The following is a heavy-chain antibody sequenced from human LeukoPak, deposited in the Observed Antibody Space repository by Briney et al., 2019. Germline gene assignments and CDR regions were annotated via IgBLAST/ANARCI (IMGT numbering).Heavy chain of an antibody. D-gene: IGHD2-15*01. CDR2: FYTNGGT. V-gene: IGHV3-53*01. CDR1: GFSVSDYY. J-gene: IGHJ4*02. CDR3: TNLLPTLYYFDS. Sequence: GGSLRLSCAAPGFSVSDYYMSWVRQAPGKGLEWISVFYTNGGTYYADSVKGRFTISTDNSRNMLYLQMNSLRAEDTAMYYCTNLLPTLYYFDSWGQGTLVIVSS.